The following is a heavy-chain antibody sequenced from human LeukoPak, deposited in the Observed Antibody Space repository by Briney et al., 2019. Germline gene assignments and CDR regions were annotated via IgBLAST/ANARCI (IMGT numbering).Heavy chain of an antibody. CDR1: GYSFTSYW. CDR2: IYPGDSDT. CDR3: ARHSGSYLTPFDY. D-gene: IGHD1-26*01. J-gene: IGHJ4*02. V-gene: IGHV5-51*01. Sequence: GESLKISCMGSGYSFTSYWIGWVRQMPGKRLEWMGIIYPGDSDTRYSPSFQGQVTISADKSISTAYLQWSSLKASDSAMYYCARHSGSYLTPFDYWGQGALVTVSS.